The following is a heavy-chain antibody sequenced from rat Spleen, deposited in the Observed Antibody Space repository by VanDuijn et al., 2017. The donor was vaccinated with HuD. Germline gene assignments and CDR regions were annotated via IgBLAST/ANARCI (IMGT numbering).Heavy chain of an antibody. V-gene: IGHV5S10*01. CDR1: GFTFSDYY. D-gene: IGHD1-11*01. J-gene: IGHJ3*01. CDR3: ATRDGGYPG. CDR2: ISYDGSRT. Sequence: EVQLVESDGGLVQPGRSLKLSCAASGFTFSDYYMAWVRQAPTKGLEWVATISYDGSRTYYRDSVKGRFTISRDNTKNTLYLQMDSLRSDDTATYYCATRDGGYPGWGQGTLVTVSS.